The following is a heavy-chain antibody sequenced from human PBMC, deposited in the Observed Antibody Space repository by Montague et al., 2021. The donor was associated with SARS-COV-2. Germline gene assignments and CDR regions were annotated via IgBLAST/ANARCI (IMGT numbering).Heavy chain of an antibody. J-gene: IGHJ6*02. D-gene: IGHD5-12*01. V-gene: IGHV4-59*01. CDR1: GGSISSYY. Sequence: SETLSLTCTVSGGSISSYYWSWIRQPPGKGLEWIGYIYYSGSTNYNPSLKSRVTISVDMSKYQFSLKLSSVTAADTAVYYCARGAGRGSGYGKYYYYYYGMDVWGQGTTVTVSS. CDR3: ARGAGRGSGYGKYYYYYYGMDV. CDR2: IYYSGST.